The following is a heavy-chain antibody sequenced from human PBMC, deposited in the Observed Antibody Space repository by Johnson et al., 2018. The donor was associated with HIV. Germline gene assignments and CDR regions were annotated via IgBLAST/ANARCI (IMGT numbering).Heavy chain of an antibody. CDR3: ARVGQLARTHAFDI. V-gene: IGHV3-NL1*01. D-gene: IGHD6-13*01. CDR2: IYSGGST. J-gene: IGHJ3*02. CDR1: GFTFSSYG. Sequence: QVQLVESGGILVQPGGSLRLSCAASGFTFSSYGMHWVRQAPGKGLEWVSIIYSGGSTYYADSVKGRFTISRDNSKNTVYLQMNSLRAEDTAVYYCARVGQLARTHAFDIWGQGTMVTVSS.